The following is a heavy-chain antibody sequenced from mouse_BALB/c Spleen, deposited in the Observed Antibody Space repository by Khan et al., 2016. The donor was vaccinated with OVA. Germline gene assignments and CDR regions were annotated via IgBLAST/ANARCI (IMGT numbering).Heavy chain of an antibody. J-gene: IGHJ4*01. D-gene: IGHD2-12*01. CDR2: ISSTGSH. V-gene: IGHV3-2*02. CDR3: ARSLYYSYGYALDC. CDR1: GYSITSDYA. Sequence: EVELVESGPGLVKPSQSLSLTCTVTGYSITSDYAWNWIRQFPGNKLEWMGYISSTGSHSYNPSLKSRISITRDTAKNQFFLQLKSVTTEDTATYYCARSLYYSYGYALDCWGRGTSVTVSS.